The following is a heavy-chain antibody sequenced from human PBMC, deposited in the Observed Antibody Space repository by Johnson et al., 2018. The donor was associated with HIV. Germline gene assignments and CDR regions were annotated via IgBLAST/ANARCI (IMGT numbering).Heavy chain of an antibody. J-gene: IGHJ3*01. D-gene: IGHD1-7*01. CDR3: ASESRWKYAGGDL. V-gene: IGHV3-66*01. CDR1: GFNVSSIY. CDR2: LYRGGYT. Sequence: SLRLSCAASGFNVSSIYMSWVRQAPGKGLEWVSVLYRGGYTYYADSVKGRFTVSRDNSKNTLYLQINSLRTEDTAVYYCASESRWKYAGGDLWGQGTLVTVSS.